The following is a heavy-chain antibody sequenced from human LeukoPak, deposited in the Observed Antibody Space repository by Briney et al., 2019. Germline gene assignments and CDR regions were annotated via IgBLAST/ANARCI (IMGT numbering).Heavy chain of an antibody. J-gene: IGHJ5*01. D-gene: IGHD4-11*01. CDR1: GGSISNYY. V-gene: IGHV4-59*01. CDR3: ARVGPYSNRLDS. Sequence: SETLSLTCTVSGGSISNYYWGRLRQPPGKGLEWIGCIYYSGSTNYNPSLKSRVTMSVDTSKNQFSLNLRSVTAADTAVYYCARVGPYSNRLDSWGQGTLVTVSS. CDR2: IYYSGST.